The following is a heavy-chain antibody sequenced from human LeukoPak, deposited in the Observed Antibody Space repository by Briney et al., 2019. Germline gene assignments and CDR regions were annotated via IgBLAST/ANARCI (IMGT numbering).Heavy chain of an antibody. CDR3: AKLDCSSTSCYEDY. CDR2: ISGSGGST. D-gene: IGHD2-2*01. J-gene: IGHJ4*02. CDR1: GFTFSSYA. Sequence: PGGSLRLYXAASGFTFSSYAMSWVRQAPGKGLEWVSAISGSGGSTYYADSVKGRFTISRDNSKNTLYLQMNSLRAEDTAVYYCAKLDCSSTSCYEDYWGQGTLVTVSS. V-gene: IGHV3-23*01.